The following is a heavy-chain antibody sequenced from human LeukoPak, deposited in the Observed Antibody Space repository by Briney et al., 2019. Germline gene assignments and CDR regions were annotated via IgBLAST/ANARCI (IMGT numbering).Heavy chain of an antibody. CDR3: ARDLIAAAGMFGGEFDY. CDR2: IKQDGSEK. J-gene: IGHJ4*02. V-gene: IGHV3-7*01. D-gene: IGHD6-13*01. Sequence: QTGGSLRLSCAASGFTFSSYWMSWVRQAPGKGLEWVANIKQDGSEKYYVDSVKGRFTISRDNAKNSLYLQMNSLRAEDTAVYYCARDLIAAAGMFGGEFDYWGQGTLVTVSS. CDR1: GFTFSSYW.